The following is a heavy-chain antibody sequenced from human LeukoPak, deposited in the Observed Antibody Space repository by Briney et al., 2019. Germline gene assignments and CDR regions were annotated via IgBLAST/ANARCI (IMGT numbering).Heavy chain of an antibody. CDR2: IYIGCGT. D-gene: IGHD5-24*01. CDR1: GFTVSTNY. Sequence: PGGSLRLSCAFSGFTVSTNYMSWARQAPGKGLEEGSVIYIGCGTSYADSVKGRFTISRDNSKNTLYLQMNSLRDEDTAIYYCARRMATGHGLDYWGQGNLVTVSS. V-gene: IGHV3-53*01. CDR3: ARRMATGHGLDY. J-gene: IGHJ4*02.